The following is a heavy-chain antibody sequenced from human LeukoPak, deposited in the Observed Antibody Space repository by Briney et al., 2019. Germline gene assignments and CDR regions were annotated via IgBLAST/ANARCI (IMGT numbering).Heavy chain of an antibody. CDR1: GDSVSSNSAA. CDR2: TYYRSKWYN. J-gene: IGHJ6*03. CDR3: ARVTENYGSGRRHNYYYYYMDV. Sequence: SQTLSLTCATSGDSVSSNSAAWNWIRQSPSRGLEWLGRTYYRSKWYNDYAVSVKSRITINPDTSKNQFSLQLNSVTPEDTAVYYCARVTENYGSGRRHNYYYYYMDVWGKGTTVTISS. D-gene: IGHD3-10*01. V-gene: IGHV6-1*01.